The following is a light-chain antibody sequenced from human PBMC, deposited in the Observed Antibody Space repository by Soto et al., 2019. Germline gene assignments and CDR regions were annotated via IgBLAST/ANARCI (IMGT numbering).Light chain of an antibody. J-gene: IGLJ2*01. CDR3: HVWDISGDQVV. CDR1: NIGSKS. CDR2: ADS. V-gene: IGLV3-21*02. Sequence: YELTQPPSVSVAPGQTATFTCGADNIGSKSVHWYQKKPGQAPLLVVFADSDRPPGIPARFSAFNSGNTAILTISMVEDGDEADYYCHVWDISGDQVVFGGGTKVTVL.